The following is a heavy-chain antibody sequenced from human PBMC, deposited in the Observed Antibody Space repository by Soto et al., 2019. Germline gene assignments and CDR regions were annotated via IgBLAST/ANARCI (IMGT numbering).Heavy chain of an antibody. CDR2: IIPIFGTA. D-gene: IGHD3-3*01. CDR1: GGTFSSYA. J-gene: IGHJ6*02. Sequence: ASVKVSCKASGGTFSSYAISWVRQAPGQGLEWMGGIIPIFGTANYAQKFQGRVTITADESTSTAYMELSSLRSEDTAVYYCARDFGVVTPKAYYYYGMDVWGQGTTVTVSS. CDR3: ARDFGVVTPKAYYYYGMDV. V-gene: IGHV1-69*13.